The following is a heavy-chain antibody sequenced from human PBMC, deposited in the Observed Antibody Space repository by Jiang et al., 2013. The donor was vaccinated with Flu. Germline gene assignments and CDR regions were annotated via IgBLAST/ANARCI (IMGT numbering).Heavy chain of an antibody. V-gene: IGHV4-39*01. D-gene: IGHD3-3*01. J-gene: IGHJ6*04. CDR1: GGSISSSSYY. CDR3: ASRYDFWSGTDV. CDR2: IYYSGST. Sequence: SDSGLVKPSETLSLTCTVSGGSISSSSYYWGWIRQPPGKGLEWIGSIYYSGSTYYNPSLKSRVTISVDTSKNQFSLKLSSVTAADTAVYYCASRYDFWSGTDVWGKGTTVTVSS.